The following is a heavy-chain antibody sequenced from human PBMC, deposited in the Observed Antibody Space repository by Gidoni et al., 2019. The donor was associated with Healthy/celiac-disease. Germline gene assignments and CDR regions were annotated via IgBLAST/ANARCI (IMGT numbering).Heavy chain of an antibody. CDR2: IRGSGVST. CDR3: AKVGYCGGDCYYFDY. V-gene: IGHV3-23*01. J-gene: IGHJ4*02. CDR1: GFTLSRYA. Sequence: EVQLLESGGGLVQPGGSLSLSCAAPGFTLSRYAMCWVRQGPGKGLGWVSAIRGSGVSTYYADSVKGRCTISRDNSKNTLYLQMNSLRAEDTAVYYCAKVGYCGGDCYYFDYWGQGTLVTVSS. D-gene: IGHD2-21*01.